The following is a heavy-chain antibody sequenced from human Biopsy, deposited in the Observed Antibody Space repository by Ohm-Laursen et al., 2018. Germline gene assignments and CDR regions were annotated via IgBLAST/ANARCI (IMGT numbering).Heavy chain of an antibody. V-gene: IGHV3-30*03. CDR2: ISYDGSGE. D-gene: IGHD4-11*01. CDR1: GVTLSGYA. Sequence: SLSLSCAASGVTLSGYAMHWVRQAPGKGLEWVAVISYDGSGEYYADSLQGRFIISRDNPKNTVDLQMNSLRAEDTAVYFGARDGKRWDYSTYCSWHFDLWGRGTLVTVSS. CDR3: ARDGKRWDYSTYCSWHFDL. J-gene: IGHJ2*01.